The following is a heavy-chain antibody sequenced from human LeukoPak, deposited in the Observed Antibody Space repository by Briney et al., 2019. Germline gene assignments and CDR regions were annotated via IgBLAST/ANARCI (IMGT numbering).Heavy chain of an antibody. V-gene: IGHV1-3*01. J-gene: IGHJ4*02. CDR2: INAGNGNT. CDR3: ARGWTYCGGDCYSLHFDY. D-gene: IGHD2-21*02. Sequence: ASVKVSCKASGYTFTSYAMHWVRQAPGQRLEWMGWINAGNGNTKYSQKFQGRVTITRDTSASTAYMELSSLRSGDTAVYYCARGWTYCGGDCYSLHFDYWGQGTLVTVSS. CDR1: GYTFTSYA.